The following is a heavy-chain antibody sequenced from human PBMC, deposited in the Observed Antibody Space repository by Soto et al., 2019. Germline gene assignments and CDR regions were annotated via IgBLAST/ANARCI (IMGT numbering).Heavy chain of an antibody. CDR2: IIPIFGTA. J-gene: IGHJ4*02. CDR3: ARDYYGSGSYYKPFDY. CDR1: GGTFSSNA. V-gene: IGHV1-69*13. Sequence: SVKVSCKASGGTFSSNAISWVRQAPGQGLEWMGGIIPIFGTANYAQKFQGRVTITADESTSTAYMELSSLRSEDTAVYYCARDYYGSGSYYKPFDYWGQGTLVTVSS. D-gene: IGHD3-10*01.